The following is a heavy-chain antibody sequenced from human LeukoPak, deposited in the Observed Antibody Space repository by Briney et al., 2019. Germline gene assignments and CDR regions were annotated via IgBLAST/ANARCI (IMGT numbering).Heavy chain of an antibody. CDR3: AGGPGVYYYGMDV. CDR1: GFTFSSFG. Sequence: GGSLGLSCAASGFTFSSFGLSWVRQAPGKGLEWVSAISGSGGSTYYADSVKGRFTISRDNSKNTLYLQMNSLRAEDTALYYCAGGPGVYYYGMDVWGQGTSVTVSS. V-gene: IGHV3-23*01. J-gene: IGHJ6*02. CDR2: ISGSGGST.